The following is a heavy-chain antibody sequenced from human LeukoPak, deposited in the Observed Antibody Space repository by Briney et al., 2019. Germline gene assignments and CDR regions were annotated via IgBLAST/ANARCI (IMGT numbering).Heavy chain of an antibody. CDR3: ARGRGEGSSWYHIGGLFDY. D-gene: IGHD6-13*01. CDR2: ISWRNIDI. V-gene: IGHV3-21*01. J-gene: IGHJ4*02. CDR1: GFTLSSYN. Sequence: GGSLRLSCAASGFTLSSYNMKWVRQAPGKGLEWVSSISWRNIDIEYADSVKGRFTISRDNAKKSLYLQMNNLRVEDTAVYYCARGRGEGSSWYHIGGLFDYWGQGTLVTVSS.